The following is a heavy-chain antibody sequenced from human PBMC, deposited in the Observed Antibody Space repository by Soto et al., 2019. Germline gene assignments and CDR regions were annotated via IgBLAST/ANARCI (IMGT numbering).Heavy chain of an antibody. V-gene: IGHV1-58*02. D-gene: IGHD4-17*01. Sequence: GASVKVSCKASGFTFTSSAMQWVRQARGQRLEWIGWIVVGSGNTNYAQKFQERVTITRDVSTSTAYMELSSLRSEDTAVYYCAADDYGDSTSYMDVWGKGTTVTVSS. CDR2: IVVGSGNT. CDR1: GFTFTSSA. J-gene: IGHJ6*03. CDR3: AADDYGDSTSYMDV.